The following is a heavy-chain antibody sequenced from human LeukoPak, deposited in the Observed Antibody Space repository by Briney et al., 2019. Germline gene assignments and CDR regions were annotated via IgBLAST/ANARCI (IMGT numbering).Heavy chain of an antibody. D-gene: IGHD3-3*01. V-gene: IGHV3-21*01. CDR1: GFNVISRY. CDR3: ARGNDFWSGYYPYFDY. J-gene: IGHJ4*02. CDR2: ISSSSSYI. Sequence: TGGSLRLSCAVSGFNVISRYMSWVRQAPGKGLEWVSSISSSSSYIYYADSVKGRFTISRDNAKNSLFLQMNSLTAEDTSVYYCARGNDFWSGYYPYFDYWGQGTLVTVSS.